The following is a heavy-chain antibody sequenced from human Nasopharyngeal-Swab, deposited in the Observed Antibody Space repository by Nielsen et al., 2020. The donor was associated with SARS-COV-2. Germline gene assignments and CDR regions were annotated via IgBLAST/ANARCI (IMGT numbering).Heavy chain of an antibody. Sequence: SETLSLTCAVYGGSFSGYYWSWIRQPPGKGLEWIGEINHSGSTNYNPSLKSRVTISVDTSKNQFSLKLSSVTAADTAAYSCSGGGGRYIVVVPAAVPISFDYWGQGTLVTVSS. CDR2: INHSGST. D-gene: IGHD2-2*01. CDR1: GGSFSGYY. J-gene: IGHJ4*02. CDR3: SGGGGRYIVVVPAAVPISFDY. V-gene: IGHV4-34*01.